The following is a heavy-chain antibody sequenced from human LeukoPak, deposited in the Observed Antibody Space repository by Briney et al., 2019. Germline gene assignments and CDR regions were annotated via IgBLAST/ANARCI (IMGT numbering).Heavy chain of an antibody. CDR1: GFTFSNYY. CDR3: ARLHSLAGAGTYDY. V-gene: IGHV3-11*06. J-gene: IGHJ4*02. CDR2: ISTDSSNT. D-gene: IGHD6-13*01. Sequence: GGSLRLSCAASGFTFSNYYMTWIRQTPGRGLEGISHISTDSSNTNYADSVKGRFTVSRDNAQNSLFLQMNSLRAEDTAIYYCARLHSLAGAGTYDYWGQGTLVTVSS.